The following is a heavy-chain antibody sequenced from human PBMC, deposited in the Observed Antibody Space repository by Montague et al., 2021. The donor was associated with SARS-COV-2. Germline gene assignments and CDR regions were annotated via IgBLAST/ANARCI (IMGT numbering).Heavy chain of an antibody. CDR2: TAGKK. V-gene: IGHV4-61*02. Sequence: TAGKKKYNPSLKSRVTISVDTSKNQFSLKLSSVTAADTAVYYCARADVWRGYVYLDYWGQGTMVTVSA. D-gene: IGHD3-3*01. CDR3: ARADVWRGYVYLDY. J-gene: IGHJ4*02.